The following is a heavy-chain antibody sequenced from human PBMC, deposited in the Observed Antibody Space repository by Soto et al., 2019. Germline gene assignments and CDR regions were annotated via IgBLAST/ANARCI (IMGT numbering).Heavy chain of an antibody. V-gene: IGHV1-18*01. CDR1: GYTFTSYG. D-gene: IGHD5-18*01. Sequence: ASVKVSCKASGYTFTSYGISWVRQAPGQGLEWMGWISAYNGNTNYAQKLQGRVTMTTDTSTSTAYMELRSLRSDDTAVYYCARDVDTAIVLSFIRTLYSFHYWGEATLVTV. CDR3: ARDVDTAIVLSFIRTLYSFHY. J-gene: IGHJ4*02. CDR2: ISAYNGNT.